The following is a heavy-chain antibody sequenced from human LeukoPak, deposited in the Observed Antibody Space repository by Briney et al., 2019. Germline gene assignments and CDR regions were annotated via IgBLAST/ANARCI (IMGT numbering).Heavy chain of an antibody. J-gene: IGHJ4*02. CDR1: GFTFSSYS. CDR2: ISSSSITI. Sequence: GGSLRLSCAASGFTFSSYSLNWVRQAPGKGLEWVSFISSSSITIYYADSVKGRFTISRDNAEKSLYLQMNSLRVDDTAVYFCASSLDSSGNDWGQGTMVTVSS. V-gene: IGHV3-48*04. CDR3: ASSLDSSGND. D-gene: IGHD3-22*01.